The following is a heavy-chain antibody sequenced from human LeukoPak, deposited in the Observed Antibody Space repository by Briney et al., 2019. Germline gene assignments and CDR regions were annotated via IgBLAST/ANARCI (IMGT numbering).Heavy chain of an antibody. CDR2: INPNSGGT. V-gene: IGHV1-2*02. Sequence: ASVKVSCKASGYTFTGYYIHWVRQAPGQGLEWMGWINPNSGGTNYAQKFQGRVTMTRDTSISTAYMELSRLRSDDTAVYYCASLSGYCSGGSCNDYWGQGTLVTVSS. J-gene: IGHJ4*02. CDR1: GYTFTGYY. CDR3: ASLSGYCSGGSCNDY. D-gene: IGHD2-15*01.